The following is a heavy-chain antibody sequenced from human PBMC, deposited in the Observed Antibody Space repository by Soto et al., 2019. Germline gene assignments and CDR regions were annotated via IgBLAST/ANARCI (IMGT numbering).Heavy chain of an antibody. D-gene: IGHD6-6*01. CDR1: GFTFTNYW. CDR2: INPDGSIT. CDR3: ASVLRGYYYMDV. J-gene: IGHJ6*03. Sequence: GGSLKLSCAASGFTFTNYWMHWVRQAPGKGLVWVSRINPDGSITSHAESVKGRFTISRDNAKNTLYLQMSSLRAEDTAVYYCASVLRGYYYMDVWGKGITVTVSS. V-gene: IGHV3-74*01.